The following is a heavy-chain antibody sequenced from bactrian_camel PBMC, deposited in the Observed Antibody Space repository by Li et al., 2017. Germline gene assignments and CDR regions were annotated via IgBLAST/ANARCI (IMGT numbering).Heavy chain of an antibody. V-gene: IGHV3-2*01. CDR1: KIDIINFC. J-gene: IGHJ4*01. Sequence: HVQLVESGGGSVQAGGALRLEYAPKIDIINFCVGWFRQAPGKGLEWVSTIFSIGNTYFADSVKGRFFISRDNDKNTLYLQLNSLKVDDTAVYWCVKSGGAYEYTDWGQGTQVTV. CDR3: VKSGGAYEYTD. D-gene: IGHD3*01. CDR2: IFSIGNT.